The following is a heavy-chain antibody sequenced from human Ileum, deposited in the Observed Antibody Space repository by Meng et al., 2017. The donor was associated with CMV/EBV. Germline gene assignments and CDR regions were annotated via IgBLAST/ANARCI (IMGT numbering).Heavy chain of an antibody. D-gene: IGHD2-2*01. V-gene: IGHV3-7*03. CDR2: IKEDGSEK. CDR3: AISPKDVLVPVGMTG. CDR1: EFTFSNYW. Sequence: GGSLRLSCAASEFTFSNYWISWVRQAPGKGLEWVANIKEDGSEKYYLDSVKGRFTISRDNAKKSLYVQMNSLRAEDTAIYYCAISPKDVLVPVGMTGWGQGTLVTVSS. J-gene: IGHJ4*01.